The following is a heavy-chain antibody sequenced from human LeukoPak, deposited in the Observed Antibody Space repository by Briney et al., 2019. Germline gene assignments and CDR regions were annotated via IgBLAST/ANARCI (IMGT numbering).Heavy chain of an antibody. Sequence: ASVKVSCKASGFTFTSYYMHWVRQAPGQGPEWSGIINPSGGRTRYAQRLQGRVTMTRDTSTSTVYMELSSLRSEDTAVYYCARDVGITVVRGTFDYWGQGTLVTVSS. CDR2: INPSGGRT. CDR3: ARDVGITVVRGTFDY. D-gene: IGHD3-10*01. J-gene: IGHJ4*01. V-gene: IGHV1-46*01. CDR1: GFTFTSYY.